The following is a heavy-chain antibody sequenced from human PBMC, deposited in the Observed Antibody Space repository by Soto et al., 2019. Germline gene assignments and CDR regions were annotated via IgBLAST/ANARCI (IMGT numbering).Heavy chain of an antibody. CDR2: MSYDGTNG. CDR3: GKDLHHSSGYFFTVRLNAMDV. J-gene: IGHJ6*01. CDR1: GFTFSTYA. D-gene: IGHD3-22*01. V-gene: IGHV3-30*18. Sequence: GGSLRLSCAASGFTFSTYAMQWVRQAPGKGLEWLALMSYDGTNGYYADSVKGRFTISRDNSKNTLFLQINSLRVEDTAVYYCGKDLHHSSGYFFTVRLNAMDVWGQGTTVTVSS.